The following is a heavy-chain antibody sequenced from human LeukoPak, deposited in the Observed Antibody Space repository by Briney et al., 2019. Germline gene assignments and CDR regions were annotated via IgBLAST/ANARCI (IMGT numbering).Heavy chain of an antibody. CDR2: ISAYNGNT. J-gene: IGHJ4*02. CDR3: ARDLLGYCSSTSCPGWGY. V-gene: IGHV1-18*04. D-gene: IGHD2-2*01. CDR1: GYTLTSYG. Sequence: ASVKVSCKASGYTLTSYGISWVRQAPGQGLEWMGWISAYNGNTNYAQKLQGRVTMTTDTSTSTAYMELRSLRSDDTAVYYCARDLLGYCSSTSCPGWGYWGQGTLVTVSS.